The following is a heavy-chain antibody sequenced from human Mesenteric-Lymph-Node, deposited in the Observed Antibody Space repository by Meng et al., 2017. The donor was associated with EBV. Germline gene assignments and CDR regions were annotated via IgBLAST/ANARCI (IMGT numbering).Heavy chain of an antibody. CDR2: INHSGST. V-gene: IGHV4-34*01. Sequence: VELTEWGAGLSKPSETLSLTCAVYGGSFSGYYWSWIRQPPGKGLEWIGEINHSGSTNYNPSLKSRVTISVDTSKNQFSLKLSSVTAADTAVYYCARGEKGPIDYWGQGTLVTVSS. J-gene: IGHJ4*02. CDR3: ARGEKGPIDY. CDR1: GGSFSGYY.